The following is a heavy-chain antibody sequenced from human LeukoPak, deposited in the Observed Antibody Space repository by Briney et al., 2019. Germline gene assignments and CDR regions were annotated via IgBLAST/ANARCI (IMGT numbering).Heavy chain of an antibody. Sequence: ASVKVSCKASRYTFTGYYMHWVRQAPGQGLEWMGWINPNSGGTNYAQKFQGRVTMTRDTSISTAYMELSRLRSDDTAVYYCARIPPRHYDSSGYYYSYWGQGTLVTVSS. CDR1: RYTFTGYY. CDR3: ARIPPRHYDSSGYYYSY. V-gene: IGHV1-2*02. J-gene: IGHJ4*02. D-gene: IGHD3-22*01. CDR2: INPNSGGT.